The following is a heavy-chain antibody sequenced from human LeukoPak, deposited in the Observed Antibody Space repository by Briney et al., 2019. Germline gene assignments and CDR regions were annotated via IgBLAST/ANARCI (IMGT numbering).Heavy chain of an antibody. Sequence: AGGSLRLSCAASGFTFSTYSMNWVRQAPGKALEWVSYISGSSSTIYYADSVKGRFTISRDNAKNSLYLQMNSLRAEDTAVYYCARVDSYYYYYMDVRGKGATVTVSS. CDR1: GFTFSTYS. V-gene: IGHV3-48*01. CDR3: ARVDSYYYYYMDV. J-gene: IGHJ6*03. CDR2: ISGSSSTI.